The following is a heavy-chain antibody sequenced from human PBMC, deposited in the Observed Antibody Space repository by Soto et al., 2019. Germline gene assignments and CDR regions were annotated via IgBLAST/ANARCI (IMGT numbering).Heavy chain of an antibody. CDR2: IIPIFGTA. D-gene: IGHD5-12*01. Sequence: SVKVSCKASGGTFSSYAISWVRQAPGQGLEWMGGIIPIFGTANYAQKFPGRVTITADESTSTAYMELSSLRSEDTAVYYCARDERRDGFRYFDLWGRGTLVTVSS. J-gene: IGHJ2*01. CDR1: GGTFSSYA. V-gene: IGHV1-69*13. CDR3: ARDERRDGFRYFDL.